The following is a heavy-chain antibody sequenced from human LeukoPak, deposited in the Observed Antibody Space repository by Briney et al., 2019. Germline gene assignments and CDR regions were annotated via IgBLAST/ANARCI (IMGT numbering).Heavy chain of an antibody. V-gene: IGHV3-33*06. CDR1: GFTFSSYG. CDR3: AKGYSGSGTYYTPFDY. D-gene: IGHD3-10*01. Sequence: GGSLRLSCAASGFTFSSYGMHWVRQAPGKGLEWVAVIWYDGSNKYYADSVKGRFTISRDNSKNTLFLQMNSLRAEDTAVYYCAKGYSGSGTYYTPFDYWGQGTLVTVSA. J-gene: IGHJ4*02. CDR2: IWYDGSNK.